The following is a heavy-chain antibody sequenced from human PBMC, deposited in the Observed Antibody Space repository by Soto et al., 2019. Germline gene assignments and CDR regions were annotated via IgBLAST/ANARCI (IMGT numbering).Heavy chain of an antibody. CDR3: AGAVAGPWYYYGMDV. J-gene: IGHJ6*02. CDR2: IYHSGST. V-gene: IGHV4-30-2*01. Sequence: QLQLQESGSGLVKPSQTLSLTCAVSGGSISSGGYSWSWIRQPPGKGLEWIGYIYHSGSTYYNPSLKSRVTISVDRSKNQFSLKLSSVTAADTAVYYCAGAVAGPWYYYGMDVWGQGTTVTVSS. D-gene: IGHD6-19*01. CDR1: GGSISSGGYS.